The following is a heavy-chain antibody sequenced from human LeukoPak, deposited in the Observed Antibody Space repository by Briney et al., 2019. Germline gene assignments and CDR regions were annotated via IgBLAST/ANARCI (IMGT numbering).Heavy chain of an antibody. J-gene: IGHJ4*02. CDR1: GSTFTCHY. CDR2: INPKNAAT. Sequence: ASVKVSCKASGSTFTCHYIHWGRQAPGQGLEWMGWINPKNAATNYAQKFQGRVTMTRDTSTGAVYVEVNALRSDDTAVYYCPRTLYIASAPGGFDYWGQGTLVTVSS. D-gene: IGHD3-16*01. V-gene: IGHV1-2*02. CDR3: PRTLYIASAPGGFDY.